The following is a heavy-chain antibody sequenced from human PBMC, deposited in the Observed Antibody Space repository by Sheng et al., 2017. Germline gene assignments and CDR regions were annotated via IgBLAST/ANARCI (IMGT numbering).Heavy chain of an antibody. V-gene: IGHV4-39*07. D-gene: IGHD4-17*01. CDR1: GGSINSSIYY. CDR2: IYYSGNT. J-gene: IGHJ4*02. CDR3: ARENYGGNPDY. Sequence: QLQLQESGPGLVNPSETLSLTCAVSGGSINSSIYYWGWDPPAPRERDWSGLGSIYYSGNTHYNPSLKSRVTISLDTSKNHFSLKLTSVTAADTAAYYCARENYGGNPDYWARERWSPSPQ.